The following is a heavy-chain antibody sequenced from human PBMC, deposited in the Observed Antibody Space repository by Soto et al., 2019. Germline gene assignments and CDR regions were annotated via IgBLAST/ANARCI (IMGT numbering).Heavy chain of an antibody. J-gene: IGHJ4*02. CDR3: ARVERSLTHEGGFDY. Sequence: EVQLVESGGGLVKPGGSLRLSCAASGFTFSSYSMNWVRQAPGKGLEWVSSISSSSSYIYYADSVKGRFTISRDNAKNSLYLQMNSLRAEDTAVYYCARVERSLTHEGGFDYWGQGTLVTVSS. V-gene: IGHV3-21*01. CDR2: ISSSSSYI. D-gene: IGHD1-26*01. CDR1: GFTFSSYS.